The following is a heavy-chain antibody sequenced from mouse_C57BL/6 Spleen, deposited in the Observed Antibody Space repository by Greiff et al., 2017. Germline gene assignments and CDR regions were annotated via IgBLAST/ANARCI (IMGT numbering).Heavy chain of an antibody. CDR2: ISYDGSN. CDR1: GYSITSGYY. J-gene: IGHJ4*01. V-gene: IGHV3-6*01. D-gene: IGHD1-1*01. CDR3: ARDSPYYYGSSLFSMDY. Sequence: ESGPGLVKPSQSLSLTCSVTGYSITSGYYWNWIRQFPGNKLEWMGYISYDGSNNYNPSLKNRISITRDTSKNQFFLKLNSVTTEDTATYYCARDSPYYYGSSLFSMDYWGQGTSVTVSS.